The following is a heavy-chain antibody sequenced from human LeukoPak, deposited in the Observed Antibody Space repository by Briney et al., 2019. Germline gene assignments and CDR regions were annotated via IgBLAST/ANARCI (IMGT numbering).Heavy chain of an antibody. CDR3: ASTNYRGGTTRYNWFDP. J-gene: IGHJ5*02. CDR1: GDSISSSY. V-gene: IGHV3-30-3*01. Sequence: LSLTCTVSGDSISSSYWSWIRQPPGKGLEWVAVISYDGSNEYYADSVKGRFTISGDNSKNTLYLQMNSLRAEDTAMYYCASTNYRGGTTRYNWFDPWGQGTLVTVSS. D-gene: IGHD1-26*01. CDR2: ISYDGSNE.